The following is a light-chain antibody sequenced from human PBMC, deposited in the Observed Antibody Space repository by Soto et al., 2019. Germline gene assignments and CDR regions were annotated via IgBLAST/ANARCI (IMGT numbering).Light chain of an antibody. V-gene: IGLV2-18*02. J-gene: IGLJ1*01. CDR3: SSFTTSTTYV. Sequence: QSAPTQPPSVSGSPGQSVAVSCTGTSSDVGSYNRVSWYQQPPGTAPKLIIYEVNNRPSGVSYRFSGSKSGNTASLTISGLQAEDEADYYCSSFTTSTTYVFGTGTKVTVL. CDR2: EVN. CDR1: SSDVGSYNR.